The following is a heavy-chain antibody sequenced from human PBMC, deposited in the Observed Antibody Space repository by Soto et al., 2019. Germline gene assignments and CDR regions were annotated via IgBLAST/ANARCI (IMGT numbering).Heavy chain of an antibody. Sequence: GESLKISCKGSVYSFTSYWIGWVRQMPGKGLEWMGIIYPGDSDTRYSPSFQGQVTISADKSISTAYLQWSSLKASDTAMYYCARQKGDYDFWSGYYKTHYYYYGMDVWGQGTTVTVSS. D-gene: IGHD3-3*01. CDR3: ARQKGDYDFWSGYYKTHYYYYGMDV. V-gene: IGHV5-51*01. J-gene: IGHJ6*02. CDR1: VYSFTSYW. CDR2: IYPGDSDT.